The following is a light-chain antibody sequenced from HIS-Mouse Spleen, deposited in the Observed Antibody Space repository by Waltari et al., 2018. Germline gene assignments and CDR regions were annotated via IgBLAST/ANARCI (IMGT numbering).Light chain of an antibody. CDR2: DVS. CDR1: SSDVGGYNY. CDR3: SSYTSSSFNVV. Sequence: QSALTQPASVSGSPGQSITISCTGTSSDVGGYNYVSWYQQHPGKAPKLMDYDVSNRASGVSIRVSGSKSGNTASLTISGLQAEDEADYYCSSYTSSSFNVVFGGGTKLTVL. V-gene: IGLV2-14*03. J-gene: IGLJ2*01.